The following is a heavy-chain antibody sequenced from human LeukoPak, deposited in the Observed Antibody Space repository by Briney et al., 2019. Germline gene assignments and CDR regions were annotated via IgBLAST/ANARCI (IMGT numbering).Heavy chain of an antibody. J-gene: IGHJ4*02. D-gene: IGHD5-12*01. V-gene: IGHV4-59*02. CDR1: DASVSSYY. CDR2: TYYSGST. Sequence: SETLSLTCTVSDASVSSYYWSWIRQPPGKRLEWIGYTYYSGSTNYNPSLKSRVTISVDTSKNQFSLKLSSVTAADTAVYYCASFKGRYSGYDGYYFDYWGQGTLVTVSS. CDR3: ASFKGRYSGYDGYYFDY.